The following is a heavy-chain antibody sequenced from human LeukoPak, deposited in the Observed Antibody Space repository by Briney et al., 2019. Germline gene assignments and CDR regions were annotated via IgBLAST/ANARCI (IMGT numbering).Heavy chain of an antibody. CDR1: GGSISSSSYY. V-gene: IGHV4-39*07. D-gene: IGHD6-19*01. CDR3: ARWGSGSRHFDL. J-gene: IGHJ2*01. Sequence: SETLSLTCTVSGGSISSSSYYWGWIRQPPGKGLEWIGSIYYSGSTYYNPSLKSRVTISVDTSKNQFSLKLSSVTAADTAVYYCARWGSGSRHFDLWGRGTLVTVSS. CDR2: IYYSGST.